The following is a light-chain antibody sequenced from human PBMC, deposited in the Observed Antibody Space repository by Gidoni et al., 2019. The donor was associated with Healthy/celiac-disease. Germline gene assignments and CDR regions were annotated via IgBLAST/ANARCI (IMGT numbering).Light chain of an antibody. V-gene: IGKV3-20*01. J-gene: IGKJ4*01. CDR2: GAS. CDR1: QSVSSSY. Sequence: DIVLTQSPGTLSLSPGERATLSCRASQSVSSSYLAWYQQKPGQAPRLLIYGASSRATGIPDRFSGSGSGTDFTLTISRLDPEDFAVYYCQQYGSSPTFGGGTKVEIK. CDR3: QQYGSSPT.